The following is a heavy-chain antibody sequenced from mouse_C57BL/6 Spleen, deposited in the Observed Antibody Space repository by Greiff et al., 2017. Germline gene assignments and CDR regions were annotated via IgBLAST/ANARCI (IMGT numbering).Heavy chain of an antibody. D-gene: IGHD1-1*01. Sequence: QVQLQQPGAELVRPGSSVKLSCKASGYTFTSYWMHWVKQRPIQGLEWIGNIDPSDSETHYNQKFKDKATLTVDKSSSTAYMRLSSLTSEDSAVYYCARGNYGSSFYWYFDVWGTGTTVTVSS. CDR2: IDPSDSET. CDR1: GYTFTSYW. V-gene: IGHV1-52*01. CDR3: ARGNYGSSFYWYFDV. J-gene: IGHJ1*03.